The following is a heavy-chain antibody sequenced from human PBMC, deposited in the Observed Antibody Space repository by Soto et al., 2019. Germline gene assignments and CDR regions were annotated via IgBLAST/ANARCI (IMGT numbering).Heavy chain of an antibody. J-gene: IGHJ4*02. D-gene: IGHD3-22*01. V-gene: IGHV4-31*03. CDR2: IYYSGST. CDR3: ASGNYYDSSGYYSHFDY. CDR1: GGSISIGGYY. Sequence: SETLSLTCPVSGGSISIGGYYWSWLRQHPGKGLDWIGYIYYSGSTYYNPSLKSRVTISVDTSKNQFSLKLSSVAAADTAVYYGASGNYYDSSGYYSHFDYWGQGTLVTVSS.